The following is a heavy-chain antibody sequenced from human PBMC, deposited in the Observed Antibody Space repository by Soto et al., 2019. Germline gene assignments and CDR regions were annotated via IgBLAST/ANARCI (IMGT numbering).Heavy chain of an antibody. CDR1: GFTFRSFA. D-gene: IGHD3-10*01. CDR3: AKEAGVPVRGLDY. J-gene: IGHJ4*02. Sequence: EVQLLESGGGLVQPGVSLRLSCAASGFTFRSFAVAWVRQAPGKGLEWVTTIAVSGSTYYADSVKGRFTVSRDNSNNALLLQMSLLRAEATAVYYLAKEAGVPVRGLDYWGQGTLVTVSS. CDR2: IAVSGST. V-gene: IGHV3-23*01.